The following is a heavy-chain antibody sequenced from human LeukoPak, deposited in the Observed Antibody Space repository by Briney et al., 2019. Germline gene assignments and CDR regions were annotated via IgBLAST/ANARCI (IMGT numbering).Heavy chain of an antibody. V-gene: IGHV3-30*04. D-gene: IGHD1-26*01. CDR3: ARDPGSYTSY. J-gene: IGHJ4*02. CDR1: GFTFSSYA. CDR2: ISYDGSNK. Sequence: GRSLRLSCAASGFTFSSYAMHWVRQAPGKGLEWVAVISYDGSNKYYADSVKGRFTISRDNSKNTLYLQMNSLRAEDTAVYYCARDPGSYTSYWGQGTLVTVSS.